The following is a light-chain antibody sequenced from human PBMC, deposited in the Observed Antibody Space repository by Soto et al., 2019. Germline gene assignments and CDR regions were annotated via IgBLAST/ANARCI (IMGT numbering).Light chain of an antibody. CDR1: QSISSY. CDR2: AAS. J-gene: IGKJ1*01. CDR3: QQSYSTPRT. Sequence: DIQMTQSPSSLSASVGDRVTITCRASQSISSYLNWYQQKPGKAPKLLIYAASSLQSGVPSRFSGSGSGTDFTRTMSSLQPEDFATYYCQQSYSTPRTFGQGTKVEIK. V-gene: IGKV1-39*01.